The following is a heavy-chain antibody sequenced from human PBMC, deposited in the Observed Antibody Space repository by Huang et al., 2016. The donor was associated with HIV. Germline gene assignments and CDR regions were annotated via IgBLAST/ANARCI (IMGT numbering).Heavy chain of an antibody. D-gene: IGHD3-9*01. V-gene: IGHV4-39*01. CDR2: FYYRGST. CDR1: GDSISSSDYF. CDR3: ARHEDDLLTRFYV. Sequence: QLQLQESGPGLVKPSETLSLTCSVSGDSISSSDYFWGWIRQPPGKGLEWIGSFYYRGSTYYNPSLKSRVTMYADTSKNHLSLRLSSVTAADTAVYYCARHEDDLLTRFYVWGKGTTVTVSS. J-gene: IGHJ6*04.